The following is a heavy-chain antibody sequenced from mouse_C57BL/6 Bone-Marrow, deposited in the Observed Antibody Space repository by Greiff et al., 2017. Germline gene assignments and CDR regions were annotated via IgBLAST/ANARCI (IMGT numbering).Heavy chain of an antibody. V-gene: IGHV1-81*01. Sequence: VQLQQSGAELARPGASVKLSCKASGYTFTSYGISWVKQRTGQGLEWIGEIYPRSGNTYYNEKFKGKDTLTADKSSSTAYMELRSLTSEDSAVYFCARRYYGNSWYFDVWGTGTTVTVSS. CDR3: ARRYYGNSWYFDV. J-gene: IGHJ1*03. CDR1: GYTFTSYG. D-gene: IGHD2-1*01. CDR2: IYPRSGNT.